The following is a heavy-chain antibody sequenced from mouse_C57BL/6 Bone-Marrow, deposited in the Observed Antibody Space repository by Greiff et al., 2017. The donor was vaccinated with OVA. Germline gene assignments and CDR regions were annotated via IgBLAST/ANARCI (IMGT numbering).Heavy chain of an antibody. CDR2: IYPGNSDT. Sequence: EVMLVESGTVLARPGASVKMSCKTSGYTFTSYWMHWVKQRPGQGREGIGAIYPGNSDTSYNQKFQGKAKLTAVTSASTAYMELSSLTNEDSAVYYCTRGSSHWYFDVWGTGTTVTVSS. J-gene: IGHJ1*03. D-gene: IGHD1-1*01. V-gene: IGHV1-5*01. CDR3: TRGSSHWYFDV. CDR1: GYTFTSYW.